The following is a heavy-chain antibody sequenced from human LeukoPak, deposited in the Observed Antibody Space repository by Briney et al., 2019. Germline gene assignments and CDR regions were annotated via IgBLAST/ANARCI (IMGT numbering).Heavy chain of an antibody. CDR1: GFTFSSYG. J-gene: IGHJ5*02. D-gene: IGHD3-10*01. V-gene: IGHV3-30*02. Sequence: GGSLRLSCAASGFTFSSYGMHWVRQAPGKGLEWVAFIRYDGSNKYYADSVKGRFTISRDNSRNTLYLQMNSLRAEDTAVYYCGNSPVPPNWFDPWGQGTLVTVSS. CDR3: GNSPVPPNWFDP. CDR2: IRYDGSNK.